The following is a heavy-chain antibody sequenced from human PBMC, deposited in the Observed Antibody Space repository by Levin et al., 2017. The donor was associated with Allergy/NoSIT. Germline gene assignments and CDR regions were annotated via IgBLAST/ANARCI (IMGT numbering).Heavy chain of an antibody. D-gene: IGHD3-22*01. V-gene: IGHV4-59*01. Sequence: SETLSLTCTVSGGSISSYYWSWIRQPPGKGLEWIGYIYYSGSTNYNPSLKSRVTISVDTSKNQFSLKLSSVTAADTAVYYCASGYYYDSSGPHYYYYYGMDGWGQGTTVTVSS. CDR3: ASGYYYDSSGPHYYYYYGMDG. CDR2: IYYSGST. CDR1: GGSISSYY. J-gene: IGHJ6*02.